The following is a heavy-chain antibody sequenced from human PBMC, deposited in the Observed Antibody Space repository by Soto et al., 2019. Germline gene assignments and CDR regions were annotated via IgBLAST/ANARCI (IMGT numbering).Heavy chain of an antibody. D-gene: IGHD3-22*01. Sequence: PGESLKISCKGSGYSFTSYWIGWVRQMPGKGLEWMGIIYPGDSDTRYSPSFQGQVTISADKSISTAYLQWSSLKASDTAMYYCARSSYYYDSSGYGSWFDPWGQGTLVTVSS. CDR2: IYPGDSDT. CDR1: GYSFTSYW. J-gene: IGHJ5*02. CDR3: ARSSYYYDSSGYGSWFDP. V-gene: IGHV5-51*01.